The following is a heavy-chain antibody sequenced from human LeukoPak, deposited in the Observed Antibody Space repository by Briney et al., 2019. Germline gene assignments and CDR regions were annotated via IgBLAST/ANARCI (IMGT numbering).Heavy chain of an antibody. J-gene: IGHJ4*02. CDR2: IYYSGST. CDR3: ARVKEDDSSGYYTYYFDY. Sequence: SETLSLTCAVSGGSFSSSSYYWGWIRQPPGKGLEWIGTIYYSGSTYYNPSLKSRVTISVDTSKNHFSLRLSSVTAADTAVYYCARVKEDDSSGYYTYYFDYWGQGTLVTVSS. V-gene: IGHV4-39*02. CDR1: GGSFSSSSYY. D-gene: IGHD3-22*01.